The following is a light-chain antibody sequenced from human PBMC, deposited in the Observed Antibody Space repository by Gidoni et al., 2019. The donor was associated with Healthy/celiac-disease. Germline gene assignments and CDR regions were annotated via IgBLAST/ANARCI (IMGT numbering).Light chain of an antibody. Sequence: ETVLTQSPATLSLSTGERATRSCRARQSVGSYLTCYQQPPGQAPRLLNYDALNSPTGIPAWFSGSGSAAVSPLTISSLEPEVFAFYCCQHRGNWPLTFGHGTRVEIK. CDR1: QSVGSY. CDR2: DAL. CDR3: QHRGNWPLT. J-gene: IGKJ3*01. V-gene: IGKV3-11*01.